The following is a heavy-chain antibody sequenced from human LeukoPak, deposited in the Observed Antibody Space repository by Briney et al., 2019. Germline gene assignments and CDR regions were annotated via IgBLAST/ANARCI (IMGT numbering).Heavy chain of an antibody. J-gene: IGHJ6*03. V-gene: IGHV3-7*01. Sequence: PGGSLRLSCAASGFTFSSYWMSWVRQAPGKGLEWVANIKQDGSEKYYVDSVKGRFTISRDNAKNSLYLQMGSLRAEDMAVYYCARDSSYYYYYMDVWGKGTTVTVSS. CDR3: ARDSSYYYYYMDV. CDR2: IKQDGSEK. D-gene: IGHD6-6*01. CDR1: GFTFSSYW.